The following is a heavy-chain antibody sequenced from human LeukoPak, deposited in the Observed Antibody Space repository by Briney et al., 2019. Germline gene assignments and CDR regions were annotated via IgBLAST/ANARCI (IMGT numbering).Heavy chain of an antibody. CDR2: INHSGST. D-gene: IGHD3-3*02. CDR3: ARVSGHFWSGYYPFDY. V-gene: IGHV4-34*01. CDR1: GGSFSGYY. Sequence: SETLSLTCAVYGGSFSGYYWSWTRQPPGKGLEWIGEINHSGSTNYNPSLKSRVTISVDTSKNQFSLKLSSVTAADTAVYYCARVSGHFWSGYYPFDYWGQGTLVTVSS. J-gene: IGHJ4*02.